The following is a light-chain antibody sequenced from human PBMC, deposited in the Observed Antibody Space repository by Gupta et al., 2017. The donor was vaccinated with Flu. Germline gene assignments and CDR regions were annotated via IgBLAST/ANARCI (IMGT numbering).Light chain of an antibody. CDR1: QDVGNW. CDR2: GAS. J-gene: IGKJ1*01. CDR3: QQSSRCPRT. Sequence: GDRGTIAWRESQDVGNWLAWYQQKPGEVPKLLIYGASSLQRGVPSRFSGSGSGTDFTLTISSLQSEDVATYYCQQSSRCPRTFGQGTRVE. V-gene: IGKV1-12*01.